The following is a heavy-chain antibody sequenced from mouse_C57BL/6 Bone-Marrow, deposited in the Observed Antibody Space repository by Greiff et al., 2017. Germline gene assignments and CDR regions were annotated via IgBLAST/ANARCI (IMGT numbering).Heavy chain of an antibody. Sequence: VQLQQSGAELVRPGASVKLSCTASGFNIKDDYMHWVKQRPEQGLEWIGWIDPENGDTEYASKFQGKATITADTSSNTAYLQLSSLTSEDTAVXYCVYYYGLFDYWGQGTTLTVSS. V-gene: IGHV14-4*01. CDR3: VYYYGLFDY. D-gene: IGHD1-1*01. CDR1: GFNIKDDY. CDR2: IDPENGDT. J-gene: IGHJ2*01.